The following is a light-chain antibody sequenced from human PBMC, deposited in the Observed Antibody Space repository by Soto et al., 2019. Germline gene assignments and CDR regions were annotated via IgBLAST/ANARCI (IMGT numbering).Light chain of an antibody. Sequence: EILMTQSPVTLSVSPGERATLSCRASQSVSSNLAWYQQKPGQAPSLLIYGVFTRATGIPARFSGTGSGTEFTLTISSLQSEDFALYYCQQYNDWPLTFGQGTKVEI. CDR3: QQYNDWPLT. CDR2: GVF. J-gene: IGKJ1*01. CDR1: QSVSSN. V-gene: IGKV3-15*01.